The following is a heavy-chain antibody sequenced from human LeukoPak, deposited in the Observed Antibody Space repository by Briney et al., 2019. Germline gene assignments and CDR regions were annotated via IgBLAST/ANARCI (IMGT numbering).Heavy chain of an antibody. CDR3: ARGGRPDY. J-gene: IGHJ4*02. Sequence: PGRSPRLSFAASGFTINSYLIYWVRQAPGKGLECVANIKEDGREKYYVDSVKGRFTISRDNAKNSLYLQMSSLRAEDTAVYYCARGGRPDYWGQGTLVTVSS. V-gene: IGHV3-7*01. CDR2: IKEDGREK. CDR1: GFTINSYL. D-gene: IGHD3-10*01.